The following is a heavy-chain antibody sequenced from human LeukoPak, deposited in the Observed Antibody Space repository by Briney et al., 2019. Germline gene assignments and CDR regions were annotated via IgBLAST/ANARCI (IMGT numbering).Heavy chain of an antibody. CDR3: ARGCSGGSCHHDASDI. CDR1: GFTFSSYW. D-gene: IGHD2-15*01. Sequence: GGSLRLSCAASGFTFSSYWMHWVRQAPGKGLVWVSRINSDGSSTSYADSVKGRFTISRDNAKNTLYLQMNSLRAEDTAVYYCARGCSGGSCHHDASDIWGQGTMVTVSS. CDR2: INSDGSST. V-gene: IGHV3-74*01. J-gene: IGHJ3*02.